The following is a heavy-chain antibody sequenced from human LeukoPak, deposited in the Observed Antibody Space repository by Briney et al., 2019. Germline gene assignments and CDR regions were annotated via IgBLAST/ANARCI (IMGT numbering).Heavy chain of an antibody. CDR2: INPSGGST. D-gene: IGHD3-16*02. CDR3: AAITFGGVIDSDY. Sequence: ASVKVSCRASGYTFTSYYMHWVRQAPGQGLEWMGIINPSGGSTSYAQKFQGRVTMTRDTSTSTVYMELSSLRSEDTAVYYCAAITFGGVIDSDYWGQGTLVTVSS. V-gene: IGHV1-46*01. J-gene: IGHJ4*02. CDR1: GYTFTSYY.